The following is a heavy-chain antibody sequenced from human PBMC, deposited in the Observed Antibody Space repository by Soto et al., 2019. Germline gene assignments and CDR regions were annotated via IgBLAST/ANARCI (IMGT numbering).Heavy chain of an antibody. Sequence: QVQLQESGPGLVKPSATLSLTCAVSGVSISSNNWWSWVRQPPGKGLEWIGEIYHSGSTNYNPSLESRVTISVDKSKNQFSLKLSSMTAADTAVYYCATLKTYPIFGPYNWFDPWGQGTLVTVSS. V-gene: IGHV4-4*02. CDR2: IYHSGST. CDR3: ATLKTYPIFGPYNWFDP. J-gene: IGHJ5*02. D-gene: IGHD3-3*01. CDR1: GVSISSNNW.